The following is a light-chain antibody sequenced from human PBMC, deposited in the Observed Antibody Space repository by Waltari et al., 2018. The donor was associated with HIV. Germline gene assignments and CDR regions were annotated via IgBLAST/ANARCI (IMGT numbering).Light chain of an antibody. CDR3: SSYVEGGAYV. Sequence: QSALAQPASVSGSPGQSITIFCTGTNDAISRPDYVSWYKVVPNKAPKLLIFDVNLRHSGTSHLFSGFKSGYTASLMIFGLQPEDEADYFCSSYVEGGAYVFGAGTKVTVL. V-gene: IGLV2-23*02. CDR1: NDAISRPDY. J-gene: IGLJ1*01. CDR2: DVN.